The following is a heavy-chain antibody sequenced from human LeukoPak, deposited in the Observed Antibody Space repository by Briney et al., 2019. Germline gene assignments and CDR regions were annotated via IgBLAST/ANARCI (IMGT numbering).Heavy chain of an antibody. CDR3: ARLTPTTLSLYYYYMDV. J-gene: IGHJ6*03. CDR1: GGSISSYY. CDR2: IYYSGST. D-gene: IGHD2/OR15-2a*01. Sequence: SETLSLTCTVSGGSISSYYWSWIRQPPGKGLEWIGYIYYSGSTNYNPSLKSRVTISVDTSKNQFSLKLSSVTAADTAVYYCARLTPTTLSLYYYYMDVWGKGTTVTVSS. V-gene: IGHV4-59*12.